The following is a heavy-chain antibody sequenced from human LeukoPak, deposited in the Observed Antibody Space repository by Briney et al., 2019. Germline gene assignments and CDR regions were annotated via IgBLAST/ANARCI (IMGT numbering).Heavy chain of an antibody. CDR2: INHSGST. V-gene: IGHV4-38-2*02. CDR1: GYSISSGYY. J-gene: IGHJ4*02. D-gene: IGHD1-26*01. Sequence: PSETLSLTCTVSGYSISSGYYWGWIRQPPGKGLEWIGEINHSGSTNYNPSLKSRVTISVDTSKNQFSLKLSSVTAADTAVYYCARAWDPAYSGSYYSLFFDNWGQGTLVTVSS. CDR3: ARAWDPAYSGSYYSLFFDN.